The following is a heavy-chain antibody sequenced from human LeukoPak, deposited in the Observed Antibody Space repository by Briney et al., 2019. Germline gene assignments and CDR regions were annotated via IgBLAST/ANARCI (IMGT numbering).Heavy chain of an antibody. CDR1: GFTFSSYW. V-gene: IGHV4-39*07. CDR2: IYYSGST. CDR3: ARGVIAARDFDY. Sequence: GSLRLSCAASGFTFSSYWMSWVRQAPGKGLEWIGSIYYSGSTYYNPSLKSRVTISVDTSKNQFSLKLSSVTAADTAVYYCARGVIAARDFDYWGQGTLVTVSS. J-gene: IGHJ4*02. D-gene: IGHD6-6*01.